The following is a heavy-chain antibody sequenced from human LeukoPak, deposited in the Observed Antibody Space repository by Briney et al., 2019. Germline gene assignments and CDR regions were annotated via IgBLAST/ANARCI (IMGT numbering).Heavy chain of an antibody. CDR2: ISYDGSNK. J-gene: IGHJ4*02. CDR3: AKFRPEFYYFDY. Sequence: HPGGSLRLSCAASGFNFNTYGMHWVRQAPGKGLEWVAVISYDGSNKYYADSVKGRFTISRDNSKNTLYLQMNSLRAEDTAVYYCAKFRPEFYYFDYWGQGTLVTVSS. V-gene: IGHV3-30*18. D-gene: IGHD1-14*01. CDR1: GFNFNTYG.